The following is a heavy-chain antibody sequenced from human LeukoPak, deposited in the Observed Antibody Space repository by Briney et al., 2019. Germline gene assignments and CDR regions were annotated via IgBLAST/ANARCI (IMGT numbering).Heavy chain of an antibody. Sequence: SLRLSCAASGFTFSSYGMHWVRQTPGKGLEWVTVISNDGSNKYYTDSVKGRFTISRDSAKDTLYLHMNSLRPEDTAVYFCAKDKYDTSGIFDYWGQGTLVTVSS. V-gene: IGHV3-30*18. CDR2: ISNDGSNK. CDR1: GFTFSSYG. J-gene: IGHJ4*02. CDR3: AKDKYDTSGIFDY. D-gene: IGHD3-22*01.